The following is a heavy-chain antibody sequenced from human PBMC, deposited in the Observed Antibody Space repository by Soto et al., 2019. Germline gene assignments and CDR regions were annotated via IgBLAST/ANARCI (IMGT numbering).Heavy chain of an antibody. CDR1: GYTFTSYD. CDR2: MNPNSGNT. CDR3: AREGGDILTGYTHSMDV. V-gene: IGHV1-8*01. Sequence: GASVKVSCKASGYTFTSYDINWVRQATGQGLEWMGWMNPNSGNTGYAQKFQGRVTMTRNTSISTAYMELSSLRSEDTAVYYCAREGGDILTGYTHSMDVWGQGTTVTVSS. D-gene: IGHD3-9*01. J-gene: IGHJ6*02.